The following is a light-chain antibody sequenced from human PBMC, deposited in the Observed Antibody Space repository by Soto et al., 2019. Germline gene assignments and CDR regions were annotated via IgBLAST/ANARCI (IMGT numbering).Light chain of an antibody. CDR2: SNN. V-gene: IGLV1-44*01. CDR1: SSNIGSNT. Sequence: QSVLTQPPSASGTPGQRVTISCSGSSSNIGSNTVNWYQQLPGTAPNLLVYSNNQRPSGVPDRFSGSKSGTSASLAISWLQSEDEADYYCAAWDDSLNGPVFGGGTQLTVL. CDR3: AAWDDSLNGPV. J-gene: IGLJ3*02.